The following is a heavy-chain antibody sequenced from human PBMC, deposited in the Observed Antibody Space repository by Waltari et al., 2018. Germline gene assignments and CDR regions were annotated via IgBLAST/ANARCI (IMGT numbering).Heavy chain of an antibody. CDR1: GFTFDDYA. CDR3: ARGFGWELPY. D-gene: IGHD1-26*01. J-gene: IGHJ4*02. CDR2: ISWNSGSI. Sequence: EVQLVESGGGLVQPGRSLRLSCAASGFTFDDYAMHWVRQAPGKGLEWVSGISWNSGSIGYADSVKGRFTSSRDNAKNSLYLQMNSLRAEDTAVYYCARGFGWELPYWGQGTLVTVSS. V-gene: IGHV3-9*01.